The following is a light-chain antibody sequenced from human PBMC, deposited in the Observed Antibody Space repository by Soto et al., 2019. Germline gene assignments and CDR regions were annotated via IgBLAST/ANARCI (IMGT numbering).Light chain of an antibody. CDR1: QSVTGNY. V-gene: IGKV3-20*01. J-gene: IGKJ1*01. CDR2: GAS. Sequence: EVVLTQFPGTLSLSPGERATLSCWASQSVTGNYLAWYQQKPGQAPRLLIFGASTRATGIPDRFSGSGSGTDFTLTISRLEPEDFAVYYCQHYYTSYTTFGQGTKVDIK. CDR3: QHYYTSYTT.